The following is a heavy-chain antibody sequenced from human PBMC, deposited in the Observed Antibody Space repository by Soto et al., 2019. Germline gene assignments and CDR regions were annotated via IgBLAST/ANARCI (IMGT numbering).Heavy chain of an antibody. CDR2: IRSKANSYAT. CDR3: TSPYSSSSGGWFDP. D-gene: IGHD6-6*01. Sequence: EVQLVESGGGLVQPGGSLKLSCAASGFTFSGSAMHWVRQASGKGLEWVGRIRSKANSYATAYAASVKGRFTISRDDSKNTAYLQMNSLKTEDTAVYYCTSPYSSSSGGWFDPWGQGTLVTVSS. J-gene: IGHJ5*02. V-gene: IGHV3-73*01. CDR1: GFTFSGSA.